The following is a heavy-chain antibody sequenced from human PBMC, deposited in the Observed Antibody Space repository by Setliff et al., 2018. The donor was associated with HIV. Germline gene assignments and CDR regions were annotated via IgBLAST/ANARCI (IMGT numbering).Heavy chain of an antibody. CDR1: GYTFNNYG. CDR2: INTHSGYT. D-gene: IGHD5-12*01. CDR3: ARGKTWLRFLDY. Sequence: ASVKVSCKASGYTFNNYGISWVRQAPGQGLEWMGWINTHSGYTNYAQNVQGRVTVTMDTSTSTAYMGLRSLKSDDMAVYYCARGKTWLRFLDYWGQGTLVTVS. J-gene: IGHJ4*02. V-gene: IGHV1-18*03.